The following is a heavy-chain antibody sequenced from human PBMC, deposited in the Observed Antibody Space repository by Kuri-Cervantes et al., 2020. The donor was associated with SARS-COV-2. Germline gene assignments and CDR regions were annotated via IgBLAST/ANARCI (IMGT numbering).Heavy chain of an antibody. CDR3: ARSQVVRHLDWTSELSYRYYMDV. J-gene: IGHJ6*04. CDR2: IYYSGST. V-gene: IGHV4-39*07. CDR1: GGSISSSSYY. Sequence: ESLKISCTVSGGSISSSSYYWGWIRQPPGKGLEWIGSIYYSGSTYYNPSLKSRVTISVDTSKNQFSPKLSSVTAADTAVYYCARSQVVRHLDWTSELSYRYYMDVWGKGTTVTVSS. D-gene: IGHD3-9*01.